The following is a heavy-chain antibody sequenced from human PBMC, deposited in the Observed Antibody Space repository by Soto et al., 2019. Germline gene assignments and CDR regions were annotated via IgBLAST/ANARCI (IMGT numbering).Heavy chain of an antibody. D-gene: IGHD3-10*01. Sequence: QVQLVQSGAEVKKPGASVKVSCKASGYSFTSYGISWVRPAPGQGLEWMGWISAYNGNTNYAQKLQGRVTMTTDTSTSIAYLELRSLRSADTPVYYCARDNGFGESDVWGQLTTVTVSS. CDR2: ISAYNGNT. J-gene: IGHJ6*01. CDR1: GYSFTSYG. V-gene: IGHV1-18*01. CDR3: ARDNGFGESDV.